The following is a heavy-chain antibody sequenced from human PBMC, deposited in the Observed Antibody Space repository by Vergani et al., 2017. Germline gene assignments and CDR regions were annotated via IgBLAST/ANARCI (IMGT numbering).Heavy chain of an antibody. V-gene: IGHV1-24*01. D-gene: IGHD3-22*01. J-gene: IGHJ4*02. CDR1: GYSLTELT. Sequence: QVQLVQSGSEVRKPGASVKVSCQVSGYSLTELTIHWVRQAPGKGLEWMGGFDPEHGEVTFAHHIQGRVTMTEDRSTDTAYMELSSLRPEDTALYYCARVTDYYDSSGYYLDYWVQGTLVTV. CDR3: ARVTDYYDSSGYYLDY. CDR2: FDPEHGEV.